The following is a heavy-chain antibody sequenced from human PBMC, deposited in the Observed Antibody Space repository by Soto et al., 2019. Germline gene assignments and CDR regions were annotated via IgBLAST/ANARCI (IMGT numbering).Heavy chain of an antibody. Sequence: SQTLSLTCDISGDSVSTNSATWNCFRQSPSRGLEWLGRTYYRSKWYNDYAVSVKSRITISPDTSNNQLSLLLNSVPPDDTDVYYCVRLIGNSWLDSWRQGTLVTVSS. CDR3: VRLIGNSWLDS. CDR1: GDSVSTNSAT. CDR2: TYYRSKWYN. V-gene: IGHV6-1*01. J-gene: IGHJ5*01. D-gene: IGHD2-8*01.